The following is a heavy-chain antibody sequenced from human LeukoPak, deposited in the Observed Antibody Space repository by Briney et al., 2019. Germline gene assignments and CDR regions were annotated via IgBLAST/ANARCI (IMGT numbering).Heavy chain of an antibody. CDR3: AKIQDVLRYFDWLLYRPYYYYGMDV. CDR1: GFTFSSYG. Sequence: PGRSLRLSCAASGFTFSSYGMHWVRQAPGKGLEWVAVISYDGSNKYYADSVKGRFTISRDNSKNTLYLQMNSLRAEDTAVYYCAKIQDVLRYFDWLLYRPYYYYGMDVWGQGTTVTVSS. CDR2: ISYDGSNK. J-gene: IGHJ6*02. V-gene: IGHV3-30*18. D-gene: IGHD3-9*01.